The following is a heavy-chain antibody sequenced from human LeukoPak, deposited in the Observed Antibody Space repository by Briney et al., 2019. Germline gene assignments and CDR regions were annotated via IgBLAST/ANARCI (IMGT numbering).Heavy chain of an antibody. CDR1: GFTFSIYA. CDR3: AREVASTGGGFGP. J-gene: IGHJ5*02. CDR2: ISYDGSHK. Sequence: GGSLRLSCAASGFTFSIYAIHCVRQAPGKGLEWVAVISYDGSHKNYADSVKGRFTISRDNSRNTLYLQMNSLKAEDTAVYYCAREVASTGGGFGPWGQGTLVTVSS. D-gene: IGHD2-15*01. V-gene: IGHV3-30*04.